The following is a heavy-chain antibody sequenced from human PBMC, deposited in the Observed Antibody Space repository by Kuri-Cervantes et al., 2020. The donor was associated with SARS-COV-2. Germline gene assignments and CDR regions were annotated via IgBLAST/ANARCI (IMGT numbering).Heavy chain of an antibody. CDR3: ARDRYDFWSGLGYYYCGMDV. V-gene: IGHV3-74*01. CDR1: GFTFSSYW. CDR2: INSDGSST. Sequence: GESLKISCAASGFTFSSYWMHWVRQAPGKGLVWVSRINSDGSSTSYADSVKGRFTISRDNAKNTLYLQMNSLRAEDTAVYYCARDRYDFWSGLGYYYCGMDVWGQGTTVTVSS. J-gene: IGHJ6*02. D-gene: IGHD3-3*01.